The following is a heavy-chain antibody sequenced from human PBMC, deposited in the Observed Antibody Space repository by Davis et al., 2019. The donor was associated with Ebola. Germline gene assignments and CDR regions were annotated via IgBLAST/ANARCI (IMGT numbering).Heavy chain of an antibody. J-gene: IGHJ6*02. V-gene: IGHV3-7*03. D-gene: IGHD5-18*01. CDR3: ARRRGYSYGPDYYYYYGMDV. CDR2: IKQDGSEK. Sequence: GGSLRLSCAASGFTFSSYWMSWVRQAPGKGLEWVANIKQDGSEKYYVDSVKGRFTISRDNAKNSLYLQMNSLRAEDTAVYYCARRRGYSYGPDYYYYYGMDVWGQGTTVTVSS. CDR1: GFTFSSYW.